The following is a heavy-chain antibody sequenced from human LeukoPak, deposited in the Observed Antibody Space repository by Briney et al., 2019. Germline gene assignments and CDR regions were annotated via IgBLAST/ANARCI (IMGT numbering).Heavy chain of an antibody. J-gene: IGHJ4*02. D-gene: IGHD3-22*01. Sequence: ASVKVSCKVSGYTLTELSMHWVRQAPGKGLEWMGGFDPEDGETIYAQKFQGRVTITADKSTSTAYMELSSLRSEDTAVYYCASYREYYYDSSGYYLDYWGQGTLVTVSS. V-gene: IGHV1-24*01. CDR1: GYTLTELS. CDR3: ASYREYYYDSSGYYLDY. CDR2: FDPEDGET.